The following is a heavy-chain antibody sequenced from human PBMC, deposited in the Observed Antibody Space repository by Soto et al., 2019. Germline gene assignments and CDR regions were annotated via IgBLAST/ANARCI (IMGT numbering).Heavy chain of an antibody. CDR2: ISSSSSYI. CDR3: ASREGFYYYYYYGMDV. Sequence: TGGSLRLSCAASGFTFSSYSMNWVRQAPGKGLEWVSSISSSSSYIYYADSVKGRFTISRDNAKNSLYLQMNSLRAEDTAVYYCASREGFYYYYYYGMDVWGQGTTVTVSS. CDR1: GFTFSSYS. V-gene: IGHV3-21*01. D-gene: IGHD1-26*01. J-gene: IGHJ6*02.